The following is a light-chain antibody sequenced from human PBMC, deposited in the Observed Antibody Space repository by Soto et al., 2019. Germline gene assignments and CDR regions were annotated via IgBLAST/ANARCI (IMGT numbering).Light chain of an antibody. V-gene: IGKV1-9*01. Sequence: IQLTQSPSSLSASVGDRVTITCRASQGISNSLAWYQQKPGKAPKLLMYLASTLQSGVPPRFSGTGSGTNFTLTISSLQTQDFATYYCQQLIRFPTKFGQGTKVDIK. CDR2: LAS. CDR3: QQLIRFPTK. J-gene: IGKJ1*01. CDR1: QGISNS.